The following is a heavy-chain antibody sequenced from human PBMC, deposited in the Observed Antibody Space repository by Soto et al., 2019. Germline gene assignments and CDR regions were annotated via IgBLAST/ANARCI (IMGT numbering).Heavy chain of an antibody. V-gene: IGHV3-30*18. CDR3: AKDRVYSSSWYIGPGAHSYYGMDV. CDR2: ISYDGSNK. D-gene: IGHD6-13*01. Sequence: GGSLRLSCAASGFTFSSYGMHWVRQAPGKGLEWVAVISYDGSNKYYADSVKGRFTISRDNSKNTLYLQMNSLRAEDTAVYYCAKDRVYSSSWYIGPGAHSYYGMDVWGQGTTVTVSS. J-gene: IGHJ6*02. CDR1: GFTFSSYG.